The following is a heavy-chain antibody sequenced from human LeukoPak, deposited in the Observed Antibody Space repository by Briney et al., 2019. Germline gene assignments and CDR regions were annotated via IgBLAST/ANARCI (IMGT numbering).Heavy chain of an antibody. V-gene: IGHV3-33*01. CDR2: IRYDGSNK. CDR3: ARDNGDDYVWGSYPITYYSDY. Sequence: GGSLRLSCAASRFIFSSYGMHWVRQAPGKGLEWVAVIRYDGSNKYYADSVKGRFTISRDNSKNTLYLQMNSLRAEDTAVYYCARDNGDDYVWGSYPITYYSDYWGQGTLVTVSS. J-gene: IGHJ4*02. CDR1: RFIFSSYG. D-gene: IGHD3-16*02.